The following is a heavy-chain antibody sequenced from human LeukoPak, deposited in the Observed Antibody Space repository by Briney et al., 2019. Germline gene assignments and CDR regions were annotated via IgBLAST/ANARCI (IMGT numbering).Heavy chain of an antibody. CDR2: IRYDGSNK. J-gene: IGHJ4*02. CDR3: AKAKKKGHYYDSSGPPGDY. CDR1: GFTFSSYA. Sequence: GGSLRLSCAASGFTFSSYAMHWVRQAPGKGLEWVAFIRYDGSNKYYADSVKGRFTISRDNSKNTLYLQMNSLRAEDTAVYYCAKAKKKGHYYDSSGPPGDYWGQGTLVTVSS. D-gene: IGHD3-22*01. V-gene: IGHV3-30*02.